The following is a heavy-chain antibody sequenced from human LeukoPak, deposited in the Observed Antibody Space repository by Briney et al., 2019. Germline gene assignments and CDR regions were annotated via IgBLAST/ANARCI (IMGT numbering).Heavy chain of an antibody. Sequence: GGSLRLSCAASGFTFSSYSMNWVRQAPGKGLEWVSSITSSSSYIYYADSVKGRFTISRDNAKNSLCLQMHSLRAEDTAVYYCAKEIWPTVTTPGRTYFDYWGQGTLVTVSS. V-gene: IGHV3-21*01. CDR2: ITSSSSYI. CDR1: GFTFSSYS. J-gene: IGHJ4*02. D-gene: IGHD4-17*01. CDR3: AKEIWPTVTTPGRTYFDY.